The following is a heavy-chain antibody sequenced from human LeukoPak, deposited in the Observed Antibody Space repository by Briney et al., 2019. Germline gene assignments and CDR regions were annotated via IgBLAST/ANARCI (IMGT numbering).Heavy chain of an antibody. J-gene: IGHJ6*03. CDR3: ARENCTNGVCYIRRYYYYYMDV. CDR1: GFTFNSYG. D-gene: IGHD2-8*01. V-gene: IGHV3-30*03. CDR2: ISYDGSNK. Sequence: GGSLRLSCAASGFTFNSYGMHWVRQAPGKGLEWVAVISYDGSNKYYADSVKGRFTISRDNSKNTLYLQMNSLRAEDTAVYYCARENCTNGVCYIRRYYYYYMDVWGKGTTVTVSS.